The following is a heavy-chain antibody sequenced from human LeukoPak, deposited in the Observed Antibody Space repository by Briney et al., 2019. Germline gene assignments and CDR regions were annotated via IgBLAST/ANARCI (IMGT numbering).Heavy chain of an antibody. CDR2: INHSGST. CDR3: ARGGMEYQLMYNWFDP. Sequence: SETLSLTCAVYGGSFSGYYWNWIRQPPGKGLEWIGEINHSGSTNYNPSLKSRVTISVDTSKNQFSLKPSSVTAADTAVYYCARGGMEYQLMYNWFDPWGQGTLVTVSS. J-gene: IGHJ5*02. CDR1: GGSFSGYY. V-gene: IGHV4-34*01. D-gene: IGHD2-2*01.